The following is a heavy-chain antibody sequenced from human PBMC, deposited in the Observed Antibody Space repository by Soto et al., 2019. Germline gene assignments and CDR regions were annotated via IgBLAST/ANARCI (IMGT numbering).Heavy chain of an antibody. CDR1: GGTFSSYA. D-gene: IGHD3-22*01. CDR2: IIPIFGTA. V-gene: IGHV1-69*12. J-gene: IGHJ3*02. CDR3: TSQISGSFRLGPFDI. Sequence: QVQLVQSGAEVTKPGSSVKVSCKASGGTFSSYAISWVRQAPGQGLEWMGGIIPIFGTANYAQKFQGRVTITEDESPSTAYMELISLRSEDTAMYYCTSQISGSFRLGPFDIWGQGTMVTVSS.